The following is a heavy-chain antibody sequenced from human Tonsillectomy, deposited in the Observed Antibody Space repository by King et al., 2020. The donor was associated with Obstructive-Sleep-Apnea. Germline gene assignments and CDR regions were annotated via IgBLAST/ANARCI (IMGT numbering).Heavy chain of an antibody. Sequence: QLQESGPGLVKPSETLSLTCTVSGGSVSSGSYYWRWIRQPPGKGLEWIGYIYYSGSTNYNPSLKSRVTISVDTSKNQFSLKLSSVTAADTAVYYCARVRAYYYDSSGPRVYFDYWGQGTLVTVSS. CDR3: ARVRAYYYDSSGPRVYFDY. CDR1: GGSVSSGSYY. D-gene: IGHD3-22*01. V-gene: IGHV4-61*01. J-gene: IGHJ4*02. CDR2: IYYSGST.